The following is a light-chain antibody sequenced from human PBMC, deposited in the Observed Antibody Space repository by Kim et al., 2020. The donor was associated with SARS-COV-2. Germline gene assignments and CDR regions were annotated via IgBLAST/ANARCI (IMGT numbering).Light chain of an antibody. J-gene: IGLJ3*02. CDR3: AAWDDTLSARV. CDR1: NSNVGKTF. Sequence: GRDVTISCSDRNSNVGKTFVYWYQQLPGTAPRLLIYANNQRPSGVPDRFSGSKSGTSASLAISELRSEDEANYYCAAWDDTLSARVFGGGTQLTVL. V-gene: IGLV1-47*02. CDR2: ANN.